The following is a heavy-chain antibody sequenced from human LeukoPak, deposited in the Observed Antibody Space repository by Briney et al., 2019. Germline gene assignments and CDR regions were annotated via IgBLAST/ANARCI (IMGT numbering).Heavy chain of an antibody. CDR2: IYYSGST. D-gene: IGHD1-26*01. Sequence: WVRQHPGEGLEWIGYIYYSGSTYYNPSLKSRVTISVDTSKNQFSLKLSSVTAADTAAYYCARGGNAFDIWGQGTMVTVSS. V-gene: IGHV4-31*02. CDR3: ARGGNAFDI. J-gene: IGHJ3*02.